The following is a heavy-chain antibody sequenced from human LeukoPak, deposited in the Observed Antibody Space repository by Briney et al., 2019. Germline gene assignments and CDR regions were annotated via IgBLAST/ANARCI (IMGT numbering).Heavy chain of an antibody. D-gene: IGHD3-3*01. CDR3: ARTESGYYTDDAFDI. J-gene: IGHJ3*02. CDR2: IYPGDSDT. V-gene: IGHV5-51*01. CDR1: GYSFTSYW. Sequence: GESLKISCKGSGYSFTSYWIGWVRQMPGKGLEWMGIIYPGDSDTRYSPSFQGQVTISADKSISTAYLQWSSLKASDTAMYYCARTESGYYTDDAFDIWGQGTMVTVSS.